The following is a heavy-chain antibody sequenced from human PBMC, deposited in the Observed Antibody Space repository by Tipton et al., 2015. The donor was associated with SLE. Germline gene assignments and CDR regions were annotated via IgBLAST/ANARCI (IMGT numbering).Heavy chain of an antibody. J-gene: IGHJ4*02. CDR1: GGSIKNHY. Sequence: TLSLTCIVFGGSIKNHYWSWVRQAPGMGLEWIGYIYYSGGTNYNPSRKSRVTMSVDTSKNQFSLKLTSLTAADTALYYCARNKAVAGTVIEYWGPGTLVTVSS. V-gene: IGHV4-59*11. CDR2: IYYSGGT. CDR3: ARNKAVAGTVIEY. D-gene: IGHD6-19*01.